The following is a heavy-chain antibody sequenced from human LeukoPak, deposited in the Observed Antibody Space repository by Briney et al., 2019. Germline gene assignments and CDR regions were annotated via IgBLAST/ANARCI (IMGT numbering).Heavy chain of an antibody. D-gene: IGHD3-9*01. Sequence: GASLRLSCAASGFTSSNYAMSWVRQAPGTGLECVSAITGSGGNTYYADSVKGRFNISRDNSKSTVFLQMNSLRAEDTAVYYCAKWGDYDVLTGYYVSDYWGQGTLVTVSS. CDR1: GFTSSNYA. CDR2: ITGSGGNT. J-gene: IGHJ4*02. CDR3: AKWGDYDVLTGYYVSDY. V-gene: IGHV3-23*01.